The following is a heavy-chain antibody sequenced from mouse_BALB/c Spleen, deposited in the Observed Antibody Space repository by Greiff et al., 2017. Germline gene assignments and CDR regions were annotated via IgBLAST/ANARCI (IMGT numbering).Heavy chain of an antibody. D-gene: IGHD2-4*01. CDR2: ISDGGSYT. V-gene: IGHV5-4*02. J-gene: IGHJ4*01. Sequence: EVHLVESGGGLVKPGGSLKLSCAASGFTFSDYYMYWVRQTPEKRLEWVATISDGGSYTYYPDSVKGRFTISRDNAKNNLYLQMSSLKSEDTAMYYCARSFYYDYDGGAMDYWGQGTSVTVSS. CDR1: GFTFSDYY. CDR3: ARSFYYDYDGGAMDY.